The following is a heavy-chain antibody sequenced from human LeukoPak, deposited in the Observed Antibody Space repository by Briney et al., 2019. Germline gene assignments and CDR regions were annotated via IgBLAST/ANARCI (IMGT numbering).Heavy chain of an antibody. V-gene: IGHV4-59*01. CDR3: ARDPGKGGLYYYYMVV. D-gene: IGHD3-16*01. CDR1: GGSISSYY. CDR2: IYYSGST. Sequence: PPETLSLACTVSGGSISSYYWGWIRQPPGKGLEWIGYIYYSGSTNYNPSLKSRVTISVDTSKNQFSLTLSSVAAADTAVYYCARDPGKGGLYYYYMVVWGKGTTVTVSS. J-gene: IGHJ6*03.